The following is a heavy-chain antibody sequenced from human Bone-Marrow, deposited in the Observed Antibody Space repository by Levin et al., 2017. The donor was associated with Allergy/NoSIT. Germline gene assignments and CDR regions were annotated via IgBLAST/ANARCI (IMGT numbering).Heavy chain of an antibody. Sequence: LTGGSLRLSCTASDFTVSDNYMNWVRQAPGKGLEWVSVMYSTGSTYYADSVKGRFTISRDNSKNTVYLQMTSLRAEDTAVYYCARVLGAHFYYGMDVWGQGTTVTVSS. D-gene: IGHD3-16*01. CDR3: ARVLGAHFYYGMDV. CDR2: MYSTGST. CDR1: DFTVSDNY. V-gene: IGHV3-53*01. J-gene: IGHJ6*02.